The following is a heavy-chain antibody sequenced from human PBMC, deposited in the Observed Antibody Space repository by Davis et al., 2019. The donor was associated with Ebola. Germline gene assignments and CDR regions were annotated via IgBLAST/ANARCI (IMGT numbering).Heavy chain of an antibody. J-gene: IGHJ4*02. CDR2: ISSSSSYI. CDR3: AKDEQLGN. D-gene: IGHD6-13*01. V-gene: IGHV3-21*04. Sequence: GESLKISCAASGFTFSSYSMNWVRQAPGKGLEWVSSISSSSSYIYYADSVKGRFTISRDNAKNSLYLQMNSLRAEDTAVYYCAKDEQLGNWGQGTLVTVSS. CDR1: GFTFSSYS.